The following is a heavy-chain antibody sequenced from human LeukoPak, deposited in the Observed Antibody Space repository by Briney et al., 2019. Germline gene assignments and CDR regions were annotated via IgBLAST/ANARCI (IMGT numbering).Heavy chain of an antibody. CDR3: AKGAFYGLNAFDI. J-gene: IGHJ3*02. Sequence: GWSLRLSCAASGLTFSSYGMHGVRQAPGKGLEGVAVISYDGSNKYYADSVKGRFTISRDNSKNTLYLQMNSLRAEDTAVYYCAKGAFYGLNAFDIWGQGTMVTVSS. D-gene: IGHD2/OR15-2a*01. V-gene: IGHV3-30*18. CDR2: ISYDGSNK. CDR1: GLTFSSYG.